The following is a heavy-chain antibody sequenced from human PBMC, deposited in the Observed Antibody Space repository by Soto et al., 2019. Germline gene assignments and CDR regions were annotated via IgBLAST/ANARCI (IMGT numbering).Heavy chain of an antibody. CDR3: ARSTNDYGDRH. D-gene: IGHD4-17*01. CDR1: GYTFTSYD. CDR2: MNPNSGNT. J-gene: IGHJ4*02. Sequence: QVQLVQSGAEVKKPGASVKVSCKASGYTFTSYDINWVRQATGQGLEWMGWMNPNSGNTGYAQKFQGRVTTTRHTSISTAYMGLSSLRSEDTAVYHCARSTNDYGDRHWGQGTLVTVSS. V-gene: IGHV1-8*01.